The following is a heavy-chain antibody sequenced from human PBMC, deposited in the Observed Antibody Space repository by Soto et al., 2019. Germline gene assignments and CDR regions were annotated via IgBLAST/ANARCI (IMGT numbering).Heavy chain of an antibody. Sequence: QVQLVESGGGVVQPGRSLRLSCAASGFTFSSYGMHWVRQAPGKGLEWVAVISYDGSNKYYADSVKARFTIPRDNSKNTLYLQMNSLRAEDTAVYYCANPALGYCSSTSCYDYWGQGTLVTVSS. V-gene: IGHV3-30*18. CDR3: ANPALGYCSSTSCYDY. J-gene: IGHJ4*02. D-gene: IGHD2-2*01. CDR1: GFTFSSYG. CDR2: ISYDGSNK.